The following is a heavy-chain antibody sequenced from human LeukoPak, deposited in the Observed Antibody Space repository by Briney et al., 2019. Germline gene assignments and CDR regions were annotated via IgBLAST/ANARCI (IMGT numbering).Heavy chain of an antibody. CDR1: GGSFSGYY. Sequence: SETLSLTCAVYGGSFSGYYWSWIRQPAGKGLEWIGEINHSGSTNYNPSLKSRVTISVDTSKNQFSLKLSSVTAADTAVYYCARGRSSGYYDYWGQGTLVTVSS. D-gene: IGHD3-22*01. CDR3: ARGRSSGYYDY. CDR2: INHSGST. V-gene: IGHV4-34*01. J-gene: IGHJ4*02.